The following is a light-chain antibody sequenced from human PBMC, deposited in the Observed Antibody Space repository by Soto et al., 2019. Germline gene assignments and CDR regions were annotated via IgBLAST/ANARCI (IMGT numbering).Light chain of an antibody. V-gene: IGKV3-11*01. CDR2: DAS. CDR3: QQYYDWPIT. CDR1: QSVSSY. Sequence: EILFTQYPATLSLSPGERATLSRRASQSVSSYLAWYQQKPGQAPRLLIYDASNRATGIPARFSGSGSGTDFTLTISSLQSEDFAVYYCQQYYDWPITFGQGTRLEI. J-gene: IGKJ5*01.